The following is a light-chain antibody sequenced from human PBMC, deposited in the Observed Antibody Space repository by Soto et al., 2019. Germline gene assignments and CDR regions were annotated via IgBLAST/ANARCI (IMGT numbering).Light chain of an antibody. Sequence: DIQMTQSPSSLSASVGDRVTITCRASQSISTSLVWYQQKPNEAPKLLIYGASSLQSGVPSRFRGSGSGTDFTLTISSLQPEDFATYFCQQSYSIPRTFGQGTMVEI. CDR1: QSISTS. CDR3: QQSYSIPRT. CDR2: GAS. J-gene: IGKJ1*01. V-gene: IGKV1-39*01.